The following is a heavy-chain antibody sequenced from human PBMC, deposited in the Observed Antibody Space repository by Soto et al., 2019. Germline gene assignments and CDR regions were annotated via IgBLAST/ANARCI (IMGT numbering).Heavy chain of an antibody. J-gene: IGHJ4*02. CDR1: GFTFSSYG. CDR2: ISYDGSNK. D-gene: IGHD1-26*01. V-gene: IGHV3-30*18. Sequence: QVQLVESGGGVVQPGRSLRLSCAASGFTFSSYGMHWVRQAPGKGLEWVAVISYDGSNKYYADSVKGRFTISRDNSKNTLYLQMNSLRAEDTAVYYCAKDQSVGGTPTIEYYFDYWGQGTLFTVSS. CDR3: AKDQSVGGTPTIEYYFDY.